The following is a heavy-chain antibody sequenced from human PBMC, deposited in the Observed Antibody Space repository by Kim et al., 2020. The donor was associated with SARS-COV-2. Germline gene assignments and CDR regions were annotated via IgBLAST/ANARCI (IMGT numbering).Heavy chain of an antibody. Sequence: GGSLRLSCAISGFTFSSYSMHWVRQAPGKGLEWVSAVSGGGGSVNYADSVRGRFTISRDNSKNTLSLQMNSLRAEDTAIYYCAKAVGSTVWNSLEDGGQGTLVTVSS. CDR2: VSGGGGSV. CDR1: GFTFSSYS. D-gene: IGHD1-26*01. J-gene: IGHJ4*02. V-gene: IGHV3-23*01. CDR3: AKAVGSTVWNSLED.